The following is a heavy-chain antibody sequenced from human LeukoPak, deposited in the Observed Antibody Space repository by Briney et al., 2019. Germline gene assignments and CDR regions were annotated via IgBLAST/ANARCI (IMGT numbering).Heavy chain of an antibody. V-gene: IGHV3-7*01. Sequence: GVSLRLSCAASGFTFSSYWMSWVRQAPGKGLEWVANIKQDGSEKYYVDSVKGRYTISRDNAKNSLYLQMHSLRAEDTAVYYCARARGYDTPFDYWGQGTLVTVSS. CDR3: ARARGYDTPFDY. D-gene: IGHD5-12*01. CDR2: IKQDGSEK. J-gene: IGHJ4*02. CDR1: GFTFSSYW.